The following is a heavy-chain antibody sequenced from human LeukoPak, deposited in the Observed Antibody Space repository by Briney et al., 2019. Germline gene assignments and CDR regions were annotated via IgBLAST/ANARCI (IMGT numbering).Heavy chain of an antibody. CDR1: GDRFNDYW. CDR2: IYPGDSDT. Sequence: PGESLKISCKGSGDRFNDYWVGWVRQTAGKGLEWMGVIYPGDSDTRYSPSSQGLVTISIDKSISTAYLQWSSLKASDAAVYYCVRRSIGGYYYSPFDLWGQGTRVTVSS. J-gene: IGHJ3*01. V-gene: IGHV5-51*01. CDR3: VRRSIGGYYYSPFDL. D-gene: IGHD3-22*01.